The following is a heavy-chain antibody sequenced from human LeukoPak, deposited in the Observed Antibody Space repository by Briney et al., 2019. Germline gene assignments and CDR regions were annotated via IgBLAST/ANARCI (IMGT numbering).Heavy chain of an antibody. D-gene: IGHD6-13*01. CDR1: GGSISTYY. J-gene: IGHJ5*02. CDR2: VYPSGRT. CDR3: ASGGRISAANWFDP. Sequence: PSETLSLTCTVSGGSISTYYWSWLRQPAGKGLEWIGRVYPSGRTSYNPSLENRVTMSVDTSKKQFSLKLRSVTAADTAVYYCASGGRISAANWFDPWGQGTLVTVSS. V-gene: IGHV4-4*07.